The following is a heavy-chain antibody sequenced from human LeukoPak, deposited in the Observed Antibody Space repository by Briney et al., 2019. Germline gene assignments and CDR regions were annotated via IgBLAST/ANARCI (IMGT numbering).Heavy chain of an antibody. CDR2: IKNDGTVK. CDR1: GFTFNHW. Sequence: GGSLTLSCAASGFTFNHWMTWVRQAPGKGLEWVANIKNDGTVKNYVDSVKGRFTISRDNAKNTVYLQMNSLRAEDTAMYYCVRDWDHYDFDSWGQGTLVTVSS. D-gene: IGHD3-3*01. V-gene: IGHV3-7*01. J-gene: IGHJ5*01. CDR3: VRDWDHYDFDS.